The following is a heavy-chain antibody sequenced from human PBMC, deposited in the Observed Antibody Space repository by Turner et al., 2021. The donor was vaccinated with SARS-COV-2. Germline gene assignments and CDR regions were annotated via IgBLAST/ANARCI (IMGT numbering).Heavy chain of an antibody. V-gene: IGHV3-33*08. Sequence: QVQMVESGGGVVQPGRSLRLYCAGSGFTFSSYFMHWVRQAPGKGLEWVAVIWYDGSNKYYADSVKGRFTISRDNSKNTLYLQMNSLRAEDTAVYYCARGRSSSSGWWDVGMDVWGQGTTVTVSS. CDR2: IWYDGSNK. D-gene: IGHD6-13*01. J-gene: IGHJ6*02. CDR1: GFTFSSYF. CDR3: ARGRSSSSGWWDVGMDV.